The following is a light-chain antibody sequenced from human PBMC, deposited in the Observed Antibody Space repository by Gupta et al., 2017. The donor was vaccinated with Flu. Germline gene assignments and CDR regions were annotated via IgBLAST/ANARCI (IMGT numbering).Light chain of an antibody. CDR2: EDN. V-gene: IGLV1-51*02. CDR3: GAWDSTLRVYV. J-gene: IGLJ1*01. CDR1: NSNVGSNY. Sequence: QSVLTQPPSISAASGPKVTISCSGSNSNVGSNYVAWYQQFPGTAPRLLIYEDNKRPSDVSDRFSASKSGSSATLEITGVQTGDEADYHCGAWDSTLRVYVFGTGARVSVL.